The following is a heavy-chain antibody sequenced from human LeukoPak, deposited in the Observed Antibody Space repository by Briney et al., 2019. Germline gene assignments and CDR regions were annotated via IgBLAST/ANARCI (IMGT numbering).Heavy chain of an antibody. CDR2: VSGSGDTT. J-gene: IGHJ4*02. CDR1: GFNFSSYA. CDR3: AKDRSLVPAALNY. Sequence: GGSLRLSCAASGFNFSSYAMTWVRQAPGKGLECVSGVSGSGDTTYYADSVKGRSTISRDNSKNTLYLQMNSLRAEDTALYYCAKDRSLVPAALNYWGQGTLVTVSS. D-gene: IGHD2-2*01. V-gene: IGHV3-23*01.